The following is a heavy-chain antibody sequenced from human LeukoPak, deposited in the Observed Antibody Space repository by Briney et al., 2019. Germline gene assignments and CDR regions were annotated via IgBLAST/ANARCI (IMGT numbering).Heavy chain of an antibody. Sequence: ASVTVSCKASGYTFTSYGISWVRQAPGQGLEWMGWISAYNGNTNYAQKLQGRVTMTTDTSTSTAYMELRSLRSDDTAVYYCARDLYYYDSSGYRAFDIWGQGTMVTVSS. V-gene: IGHV1-18*01. D-gene: IGHD3-22*01. CDR1: GYTFTSYG. CDR3: ARDLYYYDSSGYRAFDI. J-gene: IGHJ3*02. CDR2: ISAYNGNT.